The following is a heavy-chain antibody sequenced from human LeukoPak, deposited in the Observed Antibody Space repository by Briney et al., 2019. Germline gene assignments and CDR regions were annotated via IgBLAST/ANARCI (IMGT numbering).Heavy chain of an antibody. CDR1: GGSFSGYY. V-gene: IGHV4-34*01. CDR2: INHSGST. J-gene: IGHJ4*02. Sequence: SETLSLTCAVYGGSFSGYYWGWIRQPPGKGLEWIGEINHSGSTNYNPSLKSRVTISVDTSKNQFSLKLSSVTAADTAVYYCARTGVAADYWGQGTLVIVSS. CDR3: ARTGVAADY. D-gene: IGHD6-19*01.